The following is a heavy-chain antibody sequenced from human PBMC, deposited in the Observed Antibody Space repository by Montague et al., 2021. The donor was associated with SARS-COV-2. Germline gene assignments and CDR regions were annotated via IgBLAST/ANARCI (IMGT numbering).Heavy chain of an antibody. D-gene: IGHD2-15*01. CDR1: GDSVGINTAT. Sequence: CAISGDSVGINTATWNWIKQSPSSGFEWLGRTYYRSKWYHDYAISLKSRITINPDTSKNQFSLQLSSVAPEDTAVFYCARTTTRMLYPENAFDIWGQGTMVTVSS. V-gene: IGHV6-1*01. CDR2: TYYRSKWYH. J-gene: IGHJ3*02. CDR3: ARTTTRMLYPENAFDI.